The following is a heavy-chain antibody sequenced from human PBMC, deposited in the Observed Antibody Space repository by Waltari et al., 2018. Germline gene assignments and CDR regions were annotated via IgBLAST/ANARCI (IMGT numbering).Heavy chain of an antibody. J-gene: IGHJ5*02. D-gene: IGHD1-1*01. V-gene: IGHV4-39*01. CDR1: GDSISSTTYY. CDR2: VYYTGRT. Sequence: QLQLQESGPGLVKSSGTLSLTCTVSGDSISSTTYYWGWIRQPPGKGLEWIGNVYYTGRTFYNPSLKSRVTISVDTPNTQFSLELRSVTAADTAVYYCATHASTWYDGDNWFDPWGQGTLVTVSS. CDR3: ATHASTWYDGDNWFDP.